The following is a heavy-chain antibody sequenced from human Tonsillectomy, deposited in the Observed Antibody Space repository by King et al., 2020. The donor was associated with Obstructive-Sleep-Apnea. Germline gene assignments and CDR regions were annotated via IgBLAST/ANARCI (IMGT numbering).Heavy chain of an antibody. CDR2: ITWNGGII. Sequence: VQLVESGGGLVQPGRSLRLSCATSGFTFDDYAMHWVRQAPGKGLEWISGITWNGGIINYADSVKGRFTISRDNAKNSLYLQMNSLRADDTALYYCSKDVTSSSWLYFDSWGHGTLVTVSS. J-gene: IGHJ4*01. D-gene: IGHD6-13*01. V-gene: IGHV3-9*01. CDR1: GFTFDDYA. CDR3: SKDVTSSSWLYFDS.